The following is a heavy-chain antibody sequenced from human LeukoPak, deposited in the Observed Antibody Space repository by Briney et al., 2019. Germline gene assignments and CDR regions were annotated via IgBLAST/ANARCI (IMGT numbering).Heavy chain of an antibody. CDR3: ARAYNGYDYP. D-gene: IGHD5-12*01. Sequence: SETLSLTCAVYGGSFTDYYWSWIRQTPGKGLEWIGEVNHSGTTNYNPSLKSRVTISVDTSKNQFSPKVTSVAAADTALYYCARAYNGYDYPWGQGTLVTVSS. J-gene: IGHJ5*02. CDR1: GGSFTDYY. V-gene: IGHV4-34*01. CDR2: VNHSGTT.